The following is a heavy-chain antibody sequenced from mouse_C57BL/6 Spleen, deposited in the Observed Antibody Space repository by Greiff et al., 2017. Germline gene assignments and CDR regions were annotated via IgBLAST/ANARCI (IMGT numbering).Heavy chain of an antibody. Sequence: VQLQQSGAELVRPGTSVKVSCKASGYAFTNYLIEWVKQRPGQGLEWIGVINPGSGGTNYNEKFKGKATLTADKSSSTAYMQLSSLTSEDSAVYFWARTGATVVVDYWGQGTTLTVSS. CDR1: GYAFTNYL. D-gene: IGHD1-1*01. V-gene: IGHV1-54*01. CDR2: INPGSGGT. J-gene: IGHJ2*01. CDR3: ARTGATVVVDY.